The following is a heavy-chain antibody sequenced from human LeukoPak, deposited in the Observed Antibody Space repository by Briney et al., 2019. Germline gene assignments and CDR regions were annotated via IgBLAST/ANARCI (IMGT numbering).Heavy chain of an antibody. CDR1: GTSINDYY. CDR2: IYFSGHT. V-gene: IGHV4-59*01. CDR3: ARGHGYSGHALAY. J-gene: IGHJ4*02. D-gene: IGHD5-12*01. Sequence: SETLSLTCTVSGTSINDYYWSWIRQPPGNRLEWIGFIYFSGHTNYSPPLKSRVTMSLDAPRDHFSLQLNSVTAADTAVYYCARGHGYSGHALAYWGQGILVTVSS.